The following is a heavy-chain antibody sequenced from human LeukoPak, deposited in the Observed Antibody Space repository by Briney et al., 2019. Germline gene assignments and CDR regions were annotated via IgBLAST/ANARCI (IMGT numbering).Heavy chain of an antibody. V-gene: IGHV3-21*01. J-gene: IGHJ6*02. CDR3: ARGRGYSSSSTDMDV. Sequence: PGGSLRLSCAASGFTFSSYSMTWVRQAPGKGLEWVSSISGSSGYIHYADSVKGRFTVSRDNTDNLLYLQMNSLRAEDTAVYYCARGRGYSSSSTDMDVWGRGTTVTVSS. CDR2: ISGSSGYI. CDR1: GFTFSSYS. D-gene: IGHD6-6*01.